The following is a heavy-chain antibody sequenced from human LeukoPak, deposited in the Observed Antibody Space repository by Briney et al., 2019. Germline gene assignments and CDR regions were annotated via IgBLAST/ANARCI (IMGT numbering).Heavy chain of an antibody. V-gene: IGHV3-7*01. D-gene: IGHD2-21*01. CDR2: MNEHGSGI. Sequence: GGSLRLSCAVSGFIFSDFPMSWVPQAPGKGLEYVAKMNEHGSGIFYVHSVKGRFTISRDNAKNSLYLQLNRLRAEDTAVYYCARPRGCGTSRCNNFDFWGQGTLVTVSS. CDR1: GFIFSDFP. J-gene: IGHJ4*02. CDR3: ARPRGCGTSRCNNFDF.